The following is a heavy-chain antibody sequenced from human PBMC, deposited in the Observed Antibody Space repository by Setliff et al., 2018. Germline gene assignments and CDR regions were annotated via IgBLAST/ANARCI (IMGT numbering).Heavy chain of an antibody. Sequence: SETLSLTCAVSGYSISSDYYWGWIRQPPGKGLGWIGSMYHSGSTYYNPSLKSRVTISVDTSKNQFSLKLNYVTAADTAVYYCARALGYCSRTSCYADAFDIWGQGTMVTVSS. J-gene: IGHJ3*02. CDR3: ARALGYCSRTSCYADAFDI. V-gene: IGHV4-38-2*01. CDR2: MYHSGST. CDR1: GYSISSDYY. D-gene: IGHD2-2*01.